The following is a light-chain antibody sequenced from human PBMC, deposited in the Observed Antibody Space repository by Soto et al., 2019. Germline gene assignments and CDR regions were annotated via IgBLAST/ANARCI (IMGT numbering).Light chain of an antibody. J-gene: IGKJ2*01. CDR1: QSVYNK. CDR2: GAS. CDR3: QQYNDWPMYY. Sequence: EIGMTQSPATLSVSPGEGATLSCRASQSVYNKFAWYQQRPGQAPRLLIYGASTRATGIPARFSGGGSGTEFSLTISSLQSEDFAVYYCQQYNDWPMYYFGQGTRLEIK. V-gene: IGKV3-15*01.